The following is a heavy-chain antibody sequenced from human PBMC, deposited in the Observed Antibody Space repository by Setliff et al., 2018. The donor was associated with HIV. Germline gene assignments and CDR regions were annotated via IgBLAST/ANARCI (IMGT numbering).Heavy chain of an antibody. D-gene: IGHD6-13*01. CDR3: ARDFSGQQLVGGWFDP. CDR1: GHTFSNSD. J-gene: IGHJ5*02. CDR2: MNPNTGVA. V-gene: IGHV1-8*01. Sequence: ASVKVSCKASGHTFSNSDIHWVRRATGQGLEWMGWMNPNTGVAGYAQKFQGRVTITADESTSTAYMELSSLRSDDTAVYYCARDFSGQQLVGGWFDPWGQGTLVTVSS.